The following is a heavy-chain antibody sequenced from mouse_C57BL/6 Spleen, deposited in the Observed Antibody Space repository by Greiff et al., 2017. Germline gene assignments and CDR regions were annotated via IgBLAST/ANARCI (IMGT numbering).Heavy chain of an antibody. V-gene: IGHV1-64*01. Sequence: VQLQQPGAELVKPGASVKLSCKASGYTFTSYWMHWVKQRPGQGLEWIGMIHPNSGSTNYNEKFKSKATLTVDKSSSTAYMQLSSLTSEDSAVYYCARERVTGTPFAYWGQGTLVTVSA. CDR2: IHPNSGST. D-gene: IGHD4-1*01. CDR3: ARERVTGTPFAY. J-gene: IGHJ3*01. CDR1: GYTFTSYW.